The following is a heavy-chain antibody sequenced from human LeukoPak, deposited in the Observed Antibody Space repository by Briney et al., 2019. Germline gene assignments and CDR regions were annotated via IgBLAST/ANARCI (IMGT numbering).Heavy chain of an antibody. CDR2: INPNSCDT. CDR1: GYTLTDYY. CDR3: ARDRDYSNTERGFDY. V-gene: IGHV1-2*02. D-gene: IGHD4-11*01. Sequence: ASVKVSCKASGYTLTDYYMHWVRQAPGQALEWVRWINPNSCDTRSAQKFQGRVTMTGDTSLSTAYMELSRVTSDDTAVYYCARDRDYSNTERGFDYWGQGTLVTVSS. J-gene: IGHJ4*02.